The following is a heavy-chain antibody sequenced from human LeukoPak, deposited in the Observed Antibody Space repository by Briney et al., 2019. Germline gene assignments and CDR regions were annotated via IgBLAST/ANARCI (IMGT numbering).Heavy chain of an antibody. CDR2: IYYSGST. V-gene: IGHV4-30-4*01. D-gene: IGHD3-22*01. Sequence: SETLSLTCTVSGGSISSGDYYWSWIRQPPGKGLEWIGYIYYSGSTNYNPSLKSRVTISVDTSKNQFSLRLSSVSAADTAVYYCARHGYYYGSSGVYYFDHWGQGTLVTVSS. CDR1: GGSISSGDYY. CDR3: ARHGYYYGSSGVYYFDH. J-gene: IGHJ4*02.